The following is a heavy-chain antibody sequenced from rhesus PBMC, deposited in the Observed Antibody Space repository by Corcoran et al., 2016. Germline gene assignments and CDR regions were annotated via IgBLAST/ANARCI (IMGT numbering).Heavy chain of an antibody. D-gene: IGHD4-29*01. CDR1: GGSISSYW. CDR2: LYGGCGST. CDR3: AKDTDYGSNYYAY. J-gene: IGHJ4*01. Sequence: QVQLQESGPGVVKPSETLSLTCAVSGGSISSYWWGWLRQPPGKGLEGVGQLYGGCGSTSHDPSLKSRVTISSDTSKNQFSLKLSSVTAADTAVYYWAKDTDYGSNYYAYWGQGVLVTVSS. V-gene: IGHV4-147*01.